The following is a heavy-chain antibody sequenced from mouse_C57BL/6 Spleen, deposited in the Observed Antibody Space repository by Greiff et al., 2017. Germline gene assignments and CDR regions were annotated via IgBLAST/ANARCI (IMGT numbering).Heavy chain of an antibody. D-gene: IGHD1-1*01. CDR3: ARGGYGRRDWYFDV. J-gene: IGHJ1*03. V-gene: IGHV5-17*01. CDR1: GFTFSDYG. CDR2: ISSGSSTI. Sequence: EVHLVESGGGLVKPGGSLKLSCAASGFTFSDYGMPWVRQAPEKGLEWVAYISSGSSTIYYADTVKGRFTISRDNAKNTLFLQMTSLRSEDTAMYYCARGGYGRRDWYFDVWGTGTTVTVSS.